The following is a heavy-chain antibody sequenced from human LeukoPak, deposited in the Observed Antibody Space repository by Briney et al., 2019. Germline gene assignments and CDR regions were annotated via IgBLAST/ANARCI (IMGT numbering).Heavy chain of an antibody. CDR1: GGSFSGYY. CDR2: INHSGST. D-gene: IGHD3-22*01. CDR3: ARASLDMIVVATHFDY. J-gene: IGHJ4*02. V-gene: IGHV4-34*01. Sequence: SETLSLTCAVYGGSFSGYYWSWIRQPPGKGLEWIGEINHSGSTNYNPSLKSRVTISVDTSKNQFSLKLSSVTAADTAVYYCARASLDMIVVATHFDYWGQGTLVTVSS.